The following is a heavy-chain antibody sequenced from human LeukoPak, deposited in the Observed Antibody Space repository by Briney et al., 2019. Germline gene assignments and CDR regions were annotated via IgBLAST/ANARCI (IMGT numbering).Heavy chain of an antibody. V-gene: IGHV3-30*02. Sequence: GGSLRLSCAASGFTFSSCGMHWVRQAPGKGLEWVAFIRYDGSNKYYADSVKGRFTISRDNSKNTLYLQMNSLRAGDTAIYYCAKDQVWYGYNRRLDYWGQGTLVTVSS. CDR3: AKDQVWYGYNRRLDY. CDR2: IRYDGSNK. J-gene: IGHJ4*02. D-gene: IGHD1-14*01. CDR1: GFTFSSCG.